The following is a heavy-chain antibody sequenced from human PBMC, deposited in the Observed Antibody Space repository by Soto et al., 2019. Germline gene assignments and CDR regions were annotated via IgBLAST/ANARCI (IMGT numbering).Heavy chain of an antibody. CDR1: GGSISSGGYY. CDR2: IYDSGSA. D-gene: IGHD4-17*01. Sequence: QVQLQESGPGLVKPSQTLSLTCTVSGGSISSGGYYWHWIRQHPGKGLEWIGNIYDSGSAYYNPSPKGRAIISLDTSKNQVSLKLSSVTAADTAVYYCAKGGDLTTVTFWGQGTLVTVSP. CDR3: AKGGDLTTVTF. V-gene: IGHV4-31*03. J-gene: IGHJ4*02.